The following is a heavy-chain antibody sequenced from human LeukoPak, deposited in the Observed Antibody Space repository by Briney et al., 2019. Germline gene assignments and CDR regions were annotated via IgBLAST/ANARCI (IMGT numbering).Heavy chain of an antibody. CDR1: GGSFSGYY. V-gene: IGHV4-4*07. Sequence: KTSETLSLTCAVYGGSFSGYYWSWIRQPAGKGLEWIGRIYTSGSTNYNPSLKSRVTISVDTSKNQFSLKLSSVTAADTAVYYCAREVDSSGYYSWVWDYWGQGTLVTVSS. CDR3: AREVDSSGYYSWVWDY. D-gene: IGHD3-22*01. J-gene: IGHJ4*02. CDR2: IYTSGST.